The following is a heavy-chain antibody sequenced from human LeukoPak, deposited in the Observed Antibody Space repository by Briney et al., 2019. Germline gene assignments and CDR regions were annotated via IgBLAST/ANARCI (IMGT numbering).Heavy chain of an antibody. V-gene: IGHV3-9*01. CDR1: GFTFDDSA. Sequence: GGSLRLSCAASGFTFDDSAMHWVRQAPGKGLEWVSGISWNSGSIGYADSVKGRFTISRDNAKNSLYLQMNSLRTEDTALYYCAKDFSGKSGVPKLFDDWGQGTLVTVSS. D-gene: IGHD1-26*01. CDR2: ISWNSGSI. J-gene: IGHJ4*02. CDR3: AKDFSGKSGVPKLFDD.